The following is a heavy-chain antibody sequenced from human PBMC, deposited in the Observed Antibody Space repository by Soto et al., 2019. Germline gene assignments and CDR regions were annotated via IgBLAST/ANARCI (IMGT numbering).Heavy chain of an antibody. CDR1: GYTFTGYY. CDR3: ASRQQLAYYYYYGMDV. CDR2: IIPIFGTA. J-gene: IGHJ6*02. V-gene: IGHV1-69*06. Sequence: SVKVSCKASGYTFTGYYMHWVRQAPGQGLEWMGGIIPIFGTANYAQKFQGRVTITADKSTSTAYMELSSLRSEDTAVYYCASRQQLAYYYYYGMDVWGQGTTVTVSS. D-gene: IGHD6-13*01.